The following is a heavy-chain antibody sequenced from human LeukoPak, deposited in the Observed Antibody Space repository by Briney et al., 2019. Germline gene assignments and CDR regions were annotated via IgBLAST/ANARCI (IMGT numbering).Heavy chain of an antibody. V-gene: IGHV5-51*01. CDR1: GYSFTSYW. CDR2: IYPGDCDT. CDR3: ARQGLWFGEANWFDP. D-gene: IGHD3-10*01. J-gene: IGHJ5*02. Sequence: GESLKISCKGSGYSFTSYWIGWVRQMPRKGLQWMGIIYPGDCDTRYSPSFQGQVTISADKSISTAYLQWSSLKASDTAMYYCARQGLWFGEANWFDPWGQGTLVTVSS.